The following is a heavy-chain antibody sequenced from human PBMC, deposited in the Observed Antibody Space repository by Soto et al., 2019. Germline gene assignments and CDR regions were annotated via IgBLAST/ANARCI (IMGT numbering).Heavy chain of an antibody. CDR3: ASPLTYYYGSGSRDYYYYGMDV. CDR2: IIPILGIA. CDR1: GGTFSSYT. V-gene: IGHV1-69*02. J-gene: IGHJ6*02. D-gene: IGHD3-10*01. Sequence: QVQLVQSGAEVKKPGSSVKVSCKASGGTFSSYTISWVRQAPGQGLEWMGRIIPILGIANYAQKFQGRVTITADKSTSTAYMELRSLRSEDTAVYYCASPLTYYYGSGSRDYYYYGMDVWGQGTTVTVSS.